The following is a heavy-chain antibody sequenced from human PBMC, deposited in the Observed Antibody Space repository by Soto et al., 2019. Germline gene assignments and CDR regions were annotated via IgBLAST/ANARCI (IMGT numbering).Heavy chain of an antibody. D-gene: IGHD3-3*01. CDR1: GFTFSGSW. Sequence: GGSRRFPGAASGFTFSGSWMSWGRQAPGKGLEWVANIKQDGSEKSYVDSVKVRFTISRNNAKHPLYLQMNSVTAKDSGVYYGARAPDFWSGLEPWGQGTLVTVFS. V-gene: IGHV3-7*03. CDR3: ARAPDFWSGLEP. J-gene: IGHJ5*02. CDR2: IKQDGSEK.